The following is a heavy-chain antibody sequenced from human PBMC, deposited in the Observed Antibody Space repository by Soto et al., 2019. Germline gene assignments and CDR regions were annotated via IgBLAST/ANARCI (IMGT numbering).Heavy chain of an antibody. CDR3: ARSVVVPAAINYYGVDV. CDR1: GYSFTSYW. J-gene: IGHJ6*02. Sequence: GESLKISCKGSGYSFTSYWIGWVRQMPGKGLEWMGIIYPGDSDTRYSPSFQGQVTISADKSISTAYLQWSSLKASDTAMYYCARSVVVPAAINYYGVDVWRQGTTVTVSS. D-gene: IGHD2-2*01. CDR2: IYPGDSDT. V-gene: IGHV5-51*01.